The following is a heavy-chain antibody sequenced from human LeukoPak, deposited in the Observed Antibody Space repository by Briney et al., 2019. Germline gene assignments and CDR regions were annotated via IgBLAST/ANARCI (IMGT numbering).Heavy chain of an antibody. D-gene: IGHD3-22*01. CDR3: ARAKVYYDDTMDYYEGDAFDI. CDR2: ITSDSGGT. Sequence: ASVRVSCKASGYTFTGHNMHWVRQAPGQGLEWMGWITSDSGGTNYAQKFQGRVTMTRDTSISTAYMELSRLRSDDTAVYYCARAKVYYDDTMDYYEGDAFDIWGQGTLVTVSS. V-gene: IGHV1-2*02. CDR1: GYTFTGHN. J-gene: IGHJ3*02.